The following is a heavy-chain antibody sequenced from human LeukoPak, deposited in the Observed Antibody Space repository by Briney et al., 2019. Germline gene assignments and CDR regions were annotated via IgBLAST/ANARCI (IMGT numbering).Heavy chain of an antibody. J-gene: IGHJ4*02. Sequence: SGTLSLTCTVSGGSISSYYWSWIRQPPGKGLEWIGYIYYSGSTNYNPSLKSRVTISVDTSKNQFSLKLSSVTAADTAVYYCARVKVVPAAMYDYWGQGTLVTVSS. V-gene: IGHV4-59*01. CDR1: GGSISSYY. D-gene: IGHD2-2*01. CDR2: IYYSGST. CDR3: ARVKVVPAAMYDY.